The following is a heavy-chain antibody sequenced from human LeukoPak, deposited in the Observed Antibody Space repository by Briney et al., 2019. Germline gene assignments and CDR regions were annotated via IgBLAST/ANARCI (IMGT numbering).Heavy chain of an antibody. CDR1: GGSFSGYY. CDR2: INHSGST. Sequence: SETLSLTCAVYGGSFSGYYWSWIRQPPGKGLEWIGEINHSGSTNYNPSLKSRVTISVDTSKNQFSLKLSSVTAADTAVYYCASQLPRSRTDYWGQGTLVTVSS. J-gene: IGHJ4*02. V-gene: IGHV4-34*01. CDR3: ASQLPRSRTDY.